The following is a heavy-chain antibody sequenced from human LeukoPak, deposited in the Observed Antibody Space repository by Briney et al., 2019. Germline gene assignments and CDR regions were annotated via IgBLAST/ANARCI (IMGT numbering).Heavy chain of an antibody. CDR1: GFTFSNSA. Sequence: PGGSLRLSCAASGFTFSNSAMNWVRQVPGKGLEWVSSIDYDSSHIYYAASVRGRFTISRDDARNSVYLQMNSLRVEDTAVYYCARDPLRYLRVGHYDYWGQGTLVAVSS. CDR3: ARDPLRYLRVGHYDY. J-gene: IGHJ4*02. D-gene: IGHD3-9*01. CDR2: IDYDSSHI. V-gene: IGHV3-21*01.